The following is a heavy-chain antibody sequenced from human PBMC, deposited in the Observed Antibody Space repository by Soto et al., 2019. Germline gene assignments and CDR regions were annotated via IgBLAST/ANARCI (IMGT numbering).Heavy chain of an antibody. CDR3: AREQHDFWSGYSNWFDP. CDR2: IYYSGST. J-gene: IGHJ5*02. D-gene: IGHD3-3*01. Sequence: QVQLQESGPGLVKPSETLSLTCTVSGGSVSSGSYYWSWIRQPPGKGLEWIGYIYYSGSTNYNPSLKSRLTISVDTSKNQFSLKLSSVTAADTAVYYCAREQHDFWSGYSNWFDPWGQGTLVTVSS. CDR1: GGSVSSGSYY. V-gene: IGHV4-61*01.